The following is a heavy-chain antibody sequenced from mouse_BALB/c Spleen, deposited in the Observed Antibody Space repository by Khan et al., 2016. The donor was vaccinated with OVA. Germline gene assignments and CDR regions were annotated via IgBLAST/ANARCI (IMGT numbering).Heavy chain of an antibody. D-gene: IGHD2-14*01. V-gene: IGHV1-4*01. CDR1: GYTFTTYT. J-gene: IGHJ3*01. Sequence: QVQLKQSGAGLARPGASVKMSCKASGYTFTTYTMHWVKQRPGQGLEWIGYIIPTNDYTNYNQKFKDRATLTADKSSSTAYMQLSSLTCEDSALYYCAREGAYYRSDGWFAYWGQGTLVTVSA. CDR2: IIPTNDYT. CDR3: AREGAYYRSDGWFAY.